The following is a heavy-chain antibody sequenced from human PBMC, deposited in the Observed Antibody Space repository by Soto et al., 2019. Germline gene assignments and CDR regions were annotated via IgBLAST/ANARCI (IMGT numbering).Heavy chain of an antibody. Sequence: PGGSLRLSCAASGFTFSSYEMNWVRQAPGKGLEWVSYISSSGGTIYYADSVKGRFTISRDNAKNSLYLQMNSLRAEDTAVYYCARDALEYSSSPGHFDYWGQGTLVTVSS. CDR2: ISSSGGTI. V-gene: IGHV3-48*03. J-gene: IGHJ4*02. CDR1: GFTFSSYE. CDR3: ARDALEYSSSPGHFDY. D-gene: IGHD6-6*01.